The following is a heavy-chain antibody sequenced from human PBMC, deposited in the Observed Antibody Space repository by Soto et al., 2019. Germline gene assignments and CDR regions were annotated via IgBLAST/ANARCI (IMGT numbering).Heavy chain of an antibody. CDR2: ISAYTVNT. Sequence: QVQLVQSGAEVKKPGASVKVSCKASGYTFTTYGISWVRQAPGQGLEWMGWISAYTVNTNYAQKLQGRVTMTTDTSTSTAYMELRSLRSDDTAVYYCARDRAIVGETTFDYWVQGTLVTVSS. D-gene: IGHD1-26*01. V-gene: IGHV1-18*01. CDR1: GYTFTTYG. CDR3: ARDRAIVGETTFDY. J-gene: IGHJ4*02.